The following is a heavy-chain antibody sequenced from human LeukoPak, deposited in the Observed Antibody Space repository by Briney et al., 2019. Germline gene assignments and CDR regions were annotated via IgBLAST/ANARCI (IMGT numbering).Heavy chain of an antibody. J-gene: IGHJ4*03. CDR2: ICHSGST. CDR3: ANYYSSYGYFDY. CDR1: GYSISSGYY. Sequence: SESLSLTCAVSGYSISSGYYWGWIRQPPGKGLEWIGSICHSGSTYYNPSLKSRVTISVDTSKNQFSLKLSSVTAADTAVYYCANYYSSYGYFDYWGQGTLVTVSS. V-gene: IGHV4-38-2*01. D-gene: IGHD4-11*01.